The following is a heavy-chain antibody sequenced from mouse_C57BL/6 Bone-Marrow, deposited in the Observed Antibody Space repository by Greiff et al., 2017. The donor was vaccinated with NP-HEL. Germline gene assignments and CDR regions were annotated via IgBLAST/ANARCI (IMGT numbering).Heavy chain of an antibody. V-gene: IGHV1-54*01. CDR1: GYAFTNYL. J-gene: IGHJ3*01. Sequence: VKLQESGAELVRPGTSVKVSCKASGYAFTNYLIEWVKQRPGQGLEWIGVINPGSGGTNYNEKFKGKATLTADKSSSTAYMQLSSLTSEDSAVYFCARVYYDYDVGFAYWGQGTLVTVSA. D-gene: IGHD2-4*01. CDR2: INPGSGGT. CDR3: ARVYYDYDVGFAY.